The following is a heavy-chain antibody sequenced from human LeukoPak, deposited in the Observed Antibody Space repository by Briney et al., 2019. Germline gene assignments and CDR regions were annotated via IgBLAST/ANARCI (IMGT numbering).Heavy chain of an antibody. V-gene: IGHV4-59*01. Sequence: SETLSLTCTVSGCSISSXYWSWIRQPPGXGXXWIGYIYYSGNTNYNPSLKSRVTISVDTSKNQFSLNLSSVTAADTAVYYCVSLAEGESGRGSWGQGTLVTVSS. J-gene: IGHJ5*02. CDR3: VSLAEGESGRGS. CDR1: GCSISSXY. CDR2: IYYSGNT. D-gene: IGHD3-10*01.